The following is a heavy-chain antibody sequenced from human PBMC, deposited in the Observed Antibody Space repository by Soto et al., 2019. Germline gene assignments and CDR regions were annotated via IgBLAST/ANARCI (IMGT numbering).Heavy chain of an antibody. V-gene: IGHV1-69*13. J-gene: IGHJ4*02. CDR2: IIPIFGTA. D-gene: IGHD3-9*01. Sequence: SVKVSCKASGGTFSSYAISWVRQAPGQGLEWMGGIIPIFGTANYAQKFQGRVTITADESTSTAYMELSSLRSEDTAVYYCAIADRGYDILTGYYLWHFDYWGQGTLVTVSS. CDR1: GGTFSSYA. CDR3: AIADRGYDILTGYYLWHFDY.